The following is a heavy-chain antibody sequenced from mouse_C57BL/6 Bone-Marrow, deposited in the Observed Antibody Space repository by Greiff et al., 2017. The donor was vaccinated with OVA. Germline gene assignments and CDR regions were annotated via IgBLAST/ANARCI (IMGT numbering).Heavy chain of an antibody. CDR1: GFTFTDYY. V-gene: IGHV7-3*01. Sequence: EVKLVESGGGLVQPGGSLSLSCAASGFTFTDYYMSWVRQPPGKALEWLGFIRHKANGYTTEYSASVKGRFTISRDNSQSILYLQMNALRAEDSATYYCARYRRYYFDYWGKGTTLTVSS. J-gene: IGHJ2*01. CDR2: IRHKANGYTT. CDR3: ARYRRYYFDY.